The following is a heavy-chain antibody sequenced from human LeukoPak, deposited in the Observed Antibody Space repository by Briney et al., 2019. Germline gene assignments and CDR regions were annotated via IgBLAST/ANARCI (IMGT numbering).Heavy chain of an antibody. D-gene: IGHD3-10*02. CDR3: AELGITMIGGV. CDR2: INSGGSSS. Sequence: GGSLRLSCAASGFTFSSYWMHWVRQAPGKGLVWVSRINSGGSSSSYADSVKGRFTISRDNAKNSLYLQMNSLRAEDTAVYYCAELGITMIGGVWGKGTTVTISS. CDR1: GFTFSSYW. J-gene: IGHJ6*04. V-gene: IGHV3-74*01.